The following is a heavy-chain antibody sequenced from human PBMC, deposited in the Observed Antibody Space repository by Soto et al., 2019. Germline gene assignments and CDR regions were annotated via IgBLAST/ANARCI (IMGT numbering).Heavy chain of an antibody. J-gene: IGHJ4*02. CDR2: IYHSGST. CDR3: ARDLGAMPAAAPGGPCY. D-gene: IGHD2-2*01. Sequence: QVQLQESGPGLVKPSGTLSLTCAVSGASISSSNWWSWVRQPPGKGLEWIGEIYHSGSTNYNPSLQRRVTGAADSPKNHYPLTPRPVPAADTAGDYCARDLGAMPAAAPGGPCYWGQGTLGTVSS. CDR1: GASISSSNW. V-gene: IGHV4-4*02.